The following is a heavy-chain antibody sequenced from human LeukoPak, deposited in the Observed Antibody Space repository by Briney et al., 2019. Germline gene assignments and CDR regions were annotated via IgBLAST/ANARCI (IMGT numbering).Heavy chain of an antibody. Sequence: PSETLSLTCTVSGGSISSYYWSWIRQPPGKGLEGIGYIYYSGSTNYNPSLKSLVTISGDTSKNQVSLKLSSVTAAEPAVYYCARRRGSHHPLDYWGQGTLVNVSS. V-gene: IGHV4-59*01. CDR1: GGSISSYY. J-gene: IGHJ4*02. CDR2: IYYSGST. D-gene: IGHD1-26*01. CDR3: ARRRGSHHPLDY.